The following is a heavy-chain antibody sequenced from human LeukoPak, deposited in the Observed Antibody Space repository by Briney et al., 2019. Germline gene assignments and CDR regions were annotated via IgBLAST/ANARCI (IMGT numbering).Heavy chain of an antibody. CDR1: GFTFSDYN. J-gene: IGHJ3*02. V-gene: IGHV3-21*06. Sequence: GGSLRLSCAASGFTFSDYNMNWVRQAPGKGLEWVSVISTSSTYIYYADSVKGRFTISRDNAKNSLYLQMNSLRAEDTAVYYCARVRYDSSGYYPYDAFDIWGQGTMVTVSS. CDR2: ISTSSTYI. CDR3: ARVRYDSSGYYPYDAFDI. D-gene: IGHD3-22*01.